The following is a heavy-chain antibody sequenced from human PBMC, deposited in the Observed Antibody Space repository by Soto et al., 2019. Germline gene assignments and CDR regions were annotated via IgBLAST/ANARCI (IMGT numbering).Heavy chain of an antibody. CDR2: IYYSGST. Sequence: PSATLSLTCTVYGGSIRGYSWAWIRPPPGKGLEWIGYIYYSGSTNYNPSLKSRVTISVDTSKNQFSLKLSSVTAADTAVYYCARGGYSYGRYYYYXYYMDVWGKGTTVT. CDR1: GGSIRGYS. D-gene: IGHD5-18*01. V-gene: IGHV4-59*01. J-gene: IGHJ6*03. CDR3: ARGGYSYGRYYYYXYYMDV.